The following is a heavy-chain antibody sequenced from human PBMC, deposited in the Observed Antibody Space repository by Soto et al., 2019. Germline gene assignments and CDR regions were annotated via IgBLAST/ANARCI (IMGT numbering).Heavy chain of an antibody. CDR1: GYTFTSYG. Sequence: ASGKVACKASGYTFTSYGISWVRQAPGQGLEWMGWISAYNGNTNYAQKLQGRVTMTTDTSTSTAYMELRSLRSDDTAVYYCARDLNYYDSSGPQGYWFDTWGQGTLVTVSS. CDR2: ISAYNGNT. V-gene: IGHV1-18*04. CDR3: ARDLNYYDSSGPQGYWFDT. J-gene: IGHJ5*02. D-gene: IGHD3-22*01.